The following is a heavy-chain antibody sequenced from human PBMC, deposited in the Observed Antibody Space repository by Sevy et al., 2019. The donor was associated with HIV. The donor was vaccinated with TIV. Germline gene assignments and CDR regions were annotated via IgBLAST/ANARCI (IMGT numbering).Heavy chain of an antibody. CDR1: GYSFSSHW. J-gene: IGHJ4*02. V-gene: IGHV5-51*01. D-gene: IGHD3-22*01. Sequence: GESLKISCKGSGYSFSSHWMGWVRHMPGKGLEWMGIVLPEDSSTRYSPSFEGQVTFSADKSTSTAYLQWSSLKASDTDIYYCATSRSGYFDSSGYYIYWGQGTLVTVSS. CDR2: VLPEDSST. CDR3: ATSRSGYFDSSGYYIY.